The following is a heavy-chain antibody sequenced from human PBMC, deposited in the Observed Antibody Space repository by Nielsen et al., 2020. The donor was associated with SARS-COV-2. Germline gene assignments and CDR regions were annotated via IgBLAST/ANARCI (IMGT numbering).Heavy chain of an antibody. CDR2: ISGSGGGT. J-gene: IGHJ4*02. CDR1: GFTFSSYA. V-gene: IGHV3-23*01. D-gene: IGHD3-3*01. CDR3: AKRVWAYDFWSGYDFDY. Sequence: LSLTCAASGFTFSSYAMSWVRQAPGKGLEWVSAISGSGGGTYYADSVKGRFTISRDNSKNTLYLQMNSLRAEDTAVYYCAKRVWAYDFWSGYDFDYWGQGTLVTVSS.